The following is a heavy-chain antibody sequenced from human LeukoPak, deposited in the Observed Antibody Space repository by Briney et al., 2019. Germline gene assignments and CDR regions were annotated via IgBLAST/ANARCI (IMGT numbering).Heavy chain of an antibody. V-gene: IGHV3-23*01. CDR1: GFTFSSYD. CDR2: ISGLGGDT. J-gene: IGHJ5*02. CDR3: AKRGPARNNCFDP. Sequence: GGSLRLSCAASGFTFSSYDMSWVRQAPGKGLEWVSAISGLGGDTHYADSVKGRFTISRDNSRNTPYLQMNSLRAEDTAIYYCAKRGPARNNCFDPWGQGILVTVSS. D-gene: IGHD2-2*01.